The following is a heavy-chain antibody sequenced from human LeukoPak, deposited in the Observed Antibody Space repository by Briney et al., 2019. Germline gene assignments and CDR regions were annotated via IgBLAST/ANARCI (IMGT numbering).Heavy chain of an antibody. V-gene: IGHV3-11*04. CDR1: GFSFSDYY. D-gene: IGHD1-7*01. Sequence: GSLRLSCAASGFSFSDYYMSWIRQAPGKGLGWVSYISSSGDTMSYADSVKGRFTISRDNAKNSLYLQMSSLRAEDAAIYYCARVMGNYASDYWGQGALVTVSS. CDR2: ISSSGDTM. CDR3: ARVMGNYASDY. J-gene: IGHJ4*02.